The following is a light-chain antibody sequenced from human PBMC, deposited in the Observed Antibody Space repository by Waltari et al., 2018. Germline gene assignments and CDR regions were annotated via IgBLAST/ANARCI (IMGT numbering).Light chain of an antibody. CDR3: SSYSVSSSVL. CDR1: SNDVGGYKY. CDR2: DVS. J-gene: IGLJ3*02. Sequence: LTQPASVSGSPGQSITISCTGTSNDVGGYKYVSWYQRHPGRAPKVIIYDVSKRPSGVSNRFSGSKSGNTASLTISGLQTEDEADYYCSSYSVSSSVLFGGGTKLTVL. V-gene: IGLV2-14*03.